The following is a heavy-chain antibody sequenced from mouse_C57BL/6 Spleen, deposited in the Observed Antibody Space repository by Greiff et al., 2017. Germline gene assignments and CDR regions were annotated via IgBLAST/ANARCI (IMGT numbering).Heavy chain of an antibody. CDR2: IYPGSGNT. CDR3: ARRYGSSYGGMDY. J-gene: IGHJ4*01. D-gene: IGHD1-1*01. Sequence: QVQLKESGAELVRPGASVKLSCKASGYTFTDYYINWVKQRPGQGLEWIARIYPGSGNTYYNEKFKGKATLTAEKSSSTAYMQLSSLTSEDSAVYFCARRYGSSYGGMDYWGQGTSVTVSS. CDR1: GYTFTDYY. V-gene: IGHV1-76*01.